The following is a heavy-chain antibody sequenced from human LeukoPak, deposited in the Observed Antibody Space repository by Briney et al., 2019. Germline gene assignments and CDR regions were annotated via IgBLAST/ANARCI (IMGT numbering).Heavy chain of an antibody. CDR1: GGTFSSYA. CDR2: IIPIFGTA. D-gene: IGHD6-13*01. Sequence: ASVKVSCKASGGTFSSYAISWVRQAPGQGLEWMGGIIPIFGTANYAQKFQGRVTITTDESTSTAYMELSSLRSEDTAVYYCARVRQQPKDYYYYYYMDVWGKGTTVTVSS. CDR3: ARVRQQPKDYYYYYYMDV. V-gene: IGHV1-69*05. J-gene: IGHJ6*03.